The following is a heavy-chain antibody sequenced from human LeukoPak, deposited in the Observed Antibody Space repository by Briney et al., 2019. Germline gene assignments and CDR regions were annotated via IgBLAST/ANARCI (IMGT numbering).Heavy chain of an antibody. D-gene: IGHD2-15*01. J-gene: IGHJ4*02. V-gene: IGHV1-69*05. CDR2: IIPISGTA. Sequence: SVKVSCKASGGTFSSYAISWVRQAPGQGLEWMGGIIPISGTANYAQKFQGRDTITTDESTSTAYMELSSLRSEDTAVYYCARVLRSGGKVAATIGLENWGQGTLVTVSS. CDR1: GGTFSSYA. CDR3: ARVLRSGGKVAATIGLEN.